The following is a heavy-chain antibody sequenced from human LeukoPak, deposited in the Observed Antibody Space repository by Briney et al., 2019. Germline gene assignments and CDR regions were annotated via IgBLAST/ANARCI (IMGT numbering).Heavy chain of an antibody. CDR3: ARGYCSGGSCYLGGYYYYYGMDV. V-gene: IGHV4-59*01. Sequence: SETLSLTCTVSGGSISSYYWGWIRQPPGKGLEWTGYIYYSGSTNYNPSLKSRVTISVDTSKNQFSLKLSSVTAADTAVYYCARGYCSGGSCYLGGYYYYYGMDVWGQGTTVTVSS. CDR1: GGSISSYY. J-gene: IGHJ6*02. CDR2: IYYSGST. D-gene: IGHD2-15*01.